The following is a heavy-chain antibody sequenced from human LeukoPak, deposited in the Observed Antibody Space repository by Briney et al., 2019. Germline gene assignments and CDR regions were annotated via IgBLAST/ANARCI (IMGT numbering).Heavy chain of an antibody. J-gene: IGHJ5*02. V-gene: IGHV1-2*02. CDR3: ARDVFAGYSTHHRFDP. D-gene: IGHD6-13*01. CDR2: INPNNGGT. CDR1: GYTFTDYY. Sequence: ASVKVSCKASGYTFTDYYMHWVRQAPGQGLEWMGWINPNNGGTDYAKQFQGRVTMTRDTSISTAYMELSSLRSDDTAVYYCARDVFAGYSTHHRFDPWGQGTLVTVSS.